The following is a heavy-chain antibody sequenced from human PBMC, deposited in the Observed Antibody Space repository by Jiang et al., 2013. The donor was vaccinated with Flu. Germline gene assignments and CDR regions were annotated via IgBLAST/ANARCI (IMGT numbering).Heavy chain of an antibody. D-gene: IGHD3-16*01. Sequence: PGLVKPSETLSLTCTVSGGPISSSSYYWGWIRQPPGKGLEWIGYIYYSGSTNYNPSLKSRVTISVDTSKNQFSLKLNSVTAADTAVYYCARSLRSGSLPYINTSWGQGTLVTVSS. CDR2: IYYSGST. CDR1: GGPISSSSYY. CDR3: ARSLRSGSLPYINTS. V-gene: IGHV4-61*05. J-gene: IGHJ5*02.